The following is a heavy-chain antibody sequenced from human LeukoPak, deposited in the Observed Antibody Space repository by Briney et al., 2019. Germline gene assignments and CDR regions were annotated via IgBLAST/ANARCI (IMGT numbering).Heavy chain of an antibody. CDR2: IYHSGST. V-gene: IGHV4-30-2*01. CDR3: ARALVVPPYYYYGMDV. CDR1: GGSISSGGYS. Sequence: SESLSLTCAVSGGSISSGGYSWSWIRQPPGKGLEWIGYIYHSGSTYYNPSLKSRVTISVDRSKNQFSLKLSSVTAADTAVYYCARALVVPPYYYYGMDVWGQGTTVTVSS. D-gene: IGHD2-15*01. J-gene: IGHJ6*02.